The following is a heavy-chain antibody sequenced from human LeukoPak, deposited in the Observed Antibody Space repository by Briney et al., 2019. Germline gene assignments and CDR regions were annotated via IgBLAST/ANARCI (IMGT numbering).Heavy chain of an antibody. CDR3: ARDLAPGIWGSGYYYPY. CDR2: ISYDGSNK. Sequence: GGSLRLSCAASGFTFSSYAMHWVRQAPGKGLEWVAVISYDGSNKYYADSVKGRFTISRDNSKNTLYLQMNSLRAEDTAVYYCARDLAPGIWGSGYYYPYWGQGTLVTVSS. D-gene: IGHD3-22*01. J-gene: IGHJ4*02. V-gene: IGHV3-30-3*01. CDR1: GFTFSSYA.